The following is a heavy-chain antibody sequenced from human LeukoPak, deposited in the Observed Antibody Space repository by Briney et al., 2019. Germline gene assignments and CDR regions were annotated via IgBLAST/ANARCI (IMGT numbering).Heavy chain of an antibody. D-gene: IGHD1-7*01. Sequence: SQTLSLTCTVSGGSISSGGYYWSWIRQPPGKGLEWIGYIYHSGSTYYNPSLKSRVTISVDRSKNQFSLKLSSVTAADTAVYYCARDPTGITGTTGAFDIWGQGTMVTVSS. CDR1: GGSISSGGYY. V-gene: IGHV4-30-2*01. CDR2: IYHSGST. CDR3: ARDPTGITGTTGAFDI. J-gene: IGHJ3*02.